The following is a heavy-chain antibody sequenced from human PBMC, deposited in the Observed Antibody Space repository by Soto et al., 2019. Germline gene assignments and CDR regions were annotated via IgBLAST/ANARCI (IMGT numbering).Heavy chain of an antibody. CDR1: GYTFTSYG. CDR2: ISAIYGTT. Sequence: ASVKVSCKASGYTFTSYGISWVRQAPGQGLEWMGWISAIYGTTNYAQKFQGRVTITTDESTSTAYMELSSLRSEDTAVYYCARVIPDYGYYLHYYYGMDVWGQGTTVTVSS. J-gene: IGHJ6*02. D-gene: IGHD4-17*01. CDR3: ARVIPDYGYYLHYYYGMDV. V-gene: IGHV1-18*01.